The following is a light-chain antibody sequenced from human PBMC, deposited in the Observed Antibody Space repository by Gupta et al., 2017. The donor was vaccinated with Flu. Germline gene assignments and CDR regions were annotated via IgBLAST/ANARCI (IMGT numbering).Light chain of an antibody. CDR3: SSYAGSNNFV. Sequence: SVTISCTGTSSDVGGYNFVSWYQQHPDKAPKLMIYEVSKRPSGVPDRFSGSKSGNTASLTVSGLQAEDEADYYCSSYAGSNNFVFGGGTKLTVL. V-gene: IGLV2-8*01. CDR1: SSDVGGYNF. J-gene: IGLJ2*01. CDR2: EVS.